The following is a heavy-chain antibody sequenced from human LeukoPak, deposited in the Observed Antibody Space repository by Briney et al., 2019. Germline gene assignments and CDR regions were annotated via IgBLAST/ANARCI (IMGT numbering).Heavy chain of an antibody. J-gene: IGHJ5*02. V-gene: IGHV4-34*01. CDR3: ARGCRTTVATKKVWFDP. CDR1: GGSFSGYY. Sequence: SETLSLTCAVYGGSFSGYYWSWIRQPPGKGLEWIGEINHSGSTNYNPSLKSRVTISVDTPKNQFSLKLSSVTAADMAVYYCARGCRTTVATKKVWFDPWGQGTLVTVSS. CDR2: INHSGST. D-gene: IGHD4-17*01.